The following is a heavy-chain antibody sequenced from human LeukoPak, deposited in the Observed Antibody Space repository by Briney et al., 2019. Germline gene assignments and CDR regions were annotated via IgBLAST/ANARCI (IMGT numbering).Heavy chain of an antibody. D-gene: IGHD5-18*01. V-gene: IGHV3-7*01. Sequence: GGTLRLSCAASGFTFSSYGMSWVRQAPGKGLEWVANIKQDGSEKYYVDSVKGRFTISRDNAKNSLYLQMNSLRAEDTAVYYCARLIQLGAFDIWGQGTMVTVSS. J-gene: IGHJ3*02. CDR3: ARLIQLGAFDI. CDR2: IKQDGSEK. CDR1: GFTFSSYG.